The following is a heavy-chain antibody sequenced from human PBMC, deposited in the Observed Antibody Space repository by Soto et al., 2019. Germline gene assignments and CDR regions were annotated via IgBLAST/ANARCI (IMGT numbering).Heavy chain of an antibody. J-gene: IGHJ6*02. CDR3: ARSVGLRHAMDV. V-gene: IGHV1-18*04. CDR1: GYTFTSYG. D-gene: IGHD4-17*01. Sequence: QGQLVQSGAEVRNPGASVKVSCKASGYTFTSYGFSWVRQAPGQGLEWMGWISAYNGNTNYAQKLQGRVTMTADTSTSTAYMELRSLRSDDTAVYYCARSVGLRHAMDVWGQGTTVTVSS. CDR2: ISAYNGNT.